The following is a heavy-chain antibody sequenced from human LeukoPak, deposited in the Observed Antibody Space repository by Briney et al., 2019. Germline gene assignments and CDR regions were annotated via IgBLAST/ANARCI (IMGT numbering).Heavy chain of an antibody. Sequence: GGSLRLSCAASGFTFSSYSMNWVRQAPGKGLEWVSSISTSSYDIYYADSVKGRFTISRDNAKNSLYLQMNSLGAEDTAMYYCAKISHDYGDSADYWGQGTLVTVSS. V-gene: IGHV3-21*01. D-gene: IGHD4-17*01. CDR1: GFTFSSYS. J-gene: IGHJ4*02. CDR3: AKISHDYGDSADY. CDR2: ISTSSYDI.